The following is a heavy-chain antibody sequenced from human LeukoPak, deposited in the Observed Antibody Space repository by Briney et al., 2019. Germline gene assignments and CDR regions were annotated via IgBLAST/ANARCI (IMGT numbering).Heavy chain of an antibody. V-gene: IGHV3-30-3*01. Sequence: GGSLRLSCAASGFTFSSYAMHWVRQAPGKGLEWVAVISYDGSNKYCADSVKGRFTISRDNSKNTLYLQMNSLRAEDTAVYYCTRDRAQQYLEYWGQGTLVTVSS. CDR1: GFTFSSYA. D-gene: IGHD1-1*01. J-gene: IGHJ4*02. CDR3: TRDRAQQYLEY. CDR2: ISYDGSNK.